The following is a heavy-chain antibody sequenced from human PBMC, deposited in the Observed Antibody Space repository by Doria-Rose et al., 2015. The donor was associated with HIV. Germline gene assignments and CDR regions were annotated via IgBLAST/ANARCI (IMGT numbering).Heavy chain of an antibody. J-gene: IGHJ4*02. D-gene: IGHD2-8*01. CDR3: GRGTSTKVDH. V-gene: IGHV3-9*01. Sequence: GLAWVSSISWNSNRIGYADSVKGRFTISRDSAKNSLYLQMNSLRAEDTALYYCGRGTSTKVDHWGQGTLVTVSS. CDR2: ISWNSNRI.